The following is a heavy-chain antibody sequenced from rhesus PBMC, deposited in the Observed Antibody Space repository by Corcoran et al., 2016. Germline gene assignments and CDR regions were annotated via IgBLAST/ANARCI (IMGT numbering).Heavy chain of an antibody. CDR3: ANSDY. CDR2: ISGRSGRT. Sequence: QVQLQESAPGLVTPSETLSLPCAFSGGSVSSSNWWSWIRQPPGKGLGWIGYISGRSGRTYTNPSIKRRVTMSTDTSKNQFALKRSSGTAADTAGYYCANSDYWGQGVLVTVSS. CDR1: GGSVSSSNW. V-gene: IGHV4-65*01. J-gene: IGHJ4*01.